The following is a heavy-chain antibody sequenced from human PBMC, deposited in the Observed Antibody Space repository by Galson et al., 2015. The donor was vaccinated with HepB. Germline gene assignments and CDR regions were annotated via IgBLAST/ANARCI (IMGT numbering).Heavy chain of an antibody. D-gene: IGHD1-26*01. CDR1: GDSVSSNSAA. CDR2: TYYRSKWYN. J-gene: IGHJ4*02. V-gene: IGHV6-1*01. CDR3: ARMVGGCRDY. Sequence: CAISGDSVSSNSAAWNWIRQSPSRGLEWLGRTYYRSKWYNGYAVSVKGRITIKPDTSKNQFSLQLNSVTPEDTGVYYCARMVGGCRDYWGQGTLVTVSS.